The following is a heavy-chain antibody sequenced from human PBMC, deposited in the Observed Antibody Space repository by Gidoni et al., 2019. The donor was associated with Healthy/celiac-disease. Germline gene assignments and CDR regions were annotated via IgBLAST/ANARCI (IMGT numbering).Heavy chain of an antibody. V-gene: IGHV3-48*01. D-gene: IGHD6-13*01. Sequence: EVQLVESGGGLVQPGGSLRLSCAASGFPFSSYSMNWVRQAPGKGLEWVSYISSSSSTIYYADSVKGRFTISRDNAKNSLYLQMNSLRAEDTAVYYCARRGSSSTPWFDPWGQGTLVTVSS. CDR1: GFPFSSYS. J-gene: IGHJ5*02. CDR3: ARRGSSSTPWFDP. CDR2: ISSSSSTI.